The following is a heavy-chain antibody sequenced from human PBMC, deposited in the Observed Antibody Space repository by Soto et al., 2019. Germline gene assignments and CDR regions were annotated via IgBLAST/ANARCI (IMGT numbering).Heavy chain of an antibody. D-gene: IGHD6-19*01. J-gene: IGHJ4*02. CDR1: GYSFTSYW. Sequence: GESLKISCKGSGYSFTSYWISWVRQMPGKGLEWMGRIDPSDSYTNYSPSFQGHVTISADKSISTAYLQWSSLKASDTAVYYCARLPKQWPHFDYWGQGTLVTVSS. V-gene: IGHV5-10-1*01. CDR3: ARLPKQWPHFDY. CDR2: IDPSDSYT.